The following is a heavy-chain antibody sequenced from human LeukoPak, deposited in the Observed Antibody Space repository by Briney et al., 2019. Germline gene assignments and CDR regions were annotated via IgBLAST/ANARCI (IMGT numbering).Heavy chain of an antibody. Sequence: PGGSLRLSCAASGFTFTNAWMSWVRQAPGKGLEWVGRIKSRTHGGTTDYAAPVKGRFTISRDDSETTLHLQMNSLQIEDTAVYYCAKNVGSGSYSYYFDYWGQGTLVTVSS. CDR3: AKNVGSGSYSYYFDY. D-gene: IGHD1-26*01. CDR1: GFTFTNAW. V-gene: IGHV3-15*01. J-gene: IGHJ4*02. CDR2: IKSRTHGGTT.